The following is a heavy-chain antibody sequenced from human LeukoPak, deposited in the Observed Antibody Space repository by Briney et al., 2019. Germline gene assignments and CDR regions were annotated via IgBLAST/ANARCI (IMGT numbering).Heavy chain of an antibody. V-gene: IGHV3-21*04. J-gene: IGHJ4*02. D-gene: IGHD3-3*01. CDR2: ISSSSSYI. CDR1: GFTFGSYN. CDR3: GIAAQDAFWGGCRAF. Sequence: GGSLRLSCTASGFTFGSYNMNWVRQAPGQGLEWVSCISSSSSYIYYADSVKGRFTISRDNAKNTVYLEMNSLRADDTAVYYCGIAAQDAFWGGCRAFWGQGTLVTVSS.